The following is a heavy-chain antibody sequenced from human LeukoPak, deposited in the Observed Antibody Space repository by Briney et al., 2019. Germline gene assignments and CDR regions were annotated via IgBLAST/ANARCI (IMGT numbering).Heavy chain of an antibody. Sequence: GGSLRLSCAASGFTFSSYGMHWVRQAPGKGLEWVANIRQDGREKYYVDSVKGRFTISRDNAEHSLYLQMDSLRADDSAVYYCARDSSGWHPLDYWGRGTLVTVSS. J-gene: IGHJ4*02. CDR1: GFTFSSYG. CDR2: IRQDGREK. CDR3: ARDSSGWHPLDY. D-gene: IGHD6-19*01. V-gene: IGHV3-7*03.